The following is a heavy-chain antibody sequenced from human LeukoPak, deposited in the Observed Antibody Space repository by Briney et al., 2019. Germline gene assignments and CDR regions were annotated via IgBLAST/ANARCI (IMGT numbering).Heavy chain of an antibody. V-gene: IGHV5-51*01. J-gene: IGHJ4*02. CDR3: ARGVVTMVRGVMSWFDY. CDR2: IYPGDSDT. CDR1: GCSFTSYW. Sequence: GESLKISCKGSGCSFTSYWIGWVRQMPGKGLEWMGIIYPGDSDTRYSPSFQGQVTISADKSISTAYLQWSSLKASDTAKYYCARGVVTMVRGVMSWFDYWGQGTLVTVSS. D-gene: IGHD3-10*01.